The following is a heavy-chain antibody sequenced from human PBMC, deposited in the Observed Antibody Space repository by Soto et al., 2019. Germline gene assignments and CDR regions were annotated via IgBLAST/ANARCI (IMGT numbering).Heavy chain of an antibody. CDR2: IYYSGST. CDR3: ARDYKANGYDY. J-gene: IGHJ4*02. D-gene: IGHD3-10*01. Sequence: PSETLFLTCTVPGGSISSGGYYWSWIRQHPGKGLEWIGYIYYSGSTYYNPSLKSRVTISVDTSKNQFSLKLSSVTAADTAVYYCARDYKANGYDYWGQGTLVTVSS. CDR1: GGSISSGGYY. V-gene: IGHV4-31*03.